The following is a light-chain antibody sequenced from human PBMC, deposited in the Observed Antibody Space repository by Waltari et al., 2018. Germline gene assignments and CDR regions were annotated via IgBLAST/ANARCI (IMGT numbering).Light chain of an antibody. Sequence: QSALTQPASVSGSPGQSITNSCTGTSGDVGGYNYDSWYQQHPGKAPKLVIYDVSARPSGVSNRFSGSKSGNTASLTISGLQAEDEADYYCSSFSSSTTLVVFGTGTKVTVL. CDR3: SSFSSSTTLVV. V-gene: IGLV2-14*03. CDR2: DVS. J-gene: IGLJ1*01. CDR1: SGDVGGYNY.